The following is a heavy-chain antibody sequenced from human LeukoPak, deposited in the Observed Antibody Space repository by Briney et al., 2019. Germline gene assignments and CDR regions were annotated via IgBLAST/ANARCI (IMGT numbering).Heavy chain of an antibody. J-gene: IGHJ4*02. CDR3: ARAASGSYPLYFDH. CDR1: GFTFSSYS. V-gene: IGHV3-21*01. D-gene: IGHD1-26*01. CDR2: IKSSSSSI. Sequence: GGSLRLSCAASGFTFSSYSMNWVRQAPGKGLEWVSSIKSSSSSIYSADSVKGRFTISRDNAKNSLYLQMNSLRAEDTAVYYCARAASGSYPLYFDHWGQGTLVTVSS.